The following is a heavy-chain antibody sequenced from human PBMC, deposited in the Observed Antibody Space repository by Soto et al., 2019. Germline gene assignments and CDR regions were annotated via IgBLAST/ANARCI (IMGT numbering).Heavy chain of an antibody. D-gene: IGHD3-3*01. Sequence: QVQLVQSGAEVKKPGASVKVSCKASGYTFTSYAMHWVRQAPGQRLEWMGWINAGNGNTKYSQKFKGRVTIPRDTSASTAYMELSSLRSDVTAVHYCERGGRRSGPRADTFDIWGQGTMVTVSS. CDR3: ERGGRRSGPRADTFDI. V-gene: IGHV1-3*01. J-gene: IGHJ3*02. CDR1: GYTFTSYA. CDR2: INAGNGNT.